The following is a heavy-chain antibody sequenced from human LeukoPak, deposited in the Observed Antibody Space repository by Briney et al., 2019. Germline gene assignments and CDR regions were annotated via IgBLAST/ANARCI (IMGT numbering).Heavy chain of an antibody. CDR2: ISAYNGNT. J-gene: IGHJ4*02. V-gene: IGHV1-18*01. CDR1: GYTFTSYG. Sequence: ASVKVSCRASGYTFTSYGISWVRQAPGQGLEWMGWISAYNGNTNYAQKLQGRVTMTTDTSTSTVYMELSSLRSEDTAVYYCARDYQPLPFDYWGQGTLVTVSS. D-gene: IGHD2-2*01. CDR3: ARDYQPLPFDY.